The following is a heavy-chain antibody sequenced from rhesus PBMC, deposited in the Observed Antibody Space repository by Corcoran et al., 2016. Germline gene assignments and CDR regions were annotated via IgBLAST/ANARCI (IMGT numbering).Heavy chain of an antibody. CDR2: VDPVYGEI. D-gene: IGHD4-29*01. J-gene: IGHJ2*01. V-gene: IGHV1-156D*01. CDR1: GYTFTELS. Sequence: EVQLVQSGAEVKKTGASVKVSCKVSGYTFTELSMHWVRQAPGKGLEWMGGVDPVYGEIIHAEKFQGRVTMTEDTSTDTAYMELSSLRSEDTAVYYCATSGTYGSNGWYFDLWGPGTPITISS. CDR3: ATSGTYGSNGWYFDL.